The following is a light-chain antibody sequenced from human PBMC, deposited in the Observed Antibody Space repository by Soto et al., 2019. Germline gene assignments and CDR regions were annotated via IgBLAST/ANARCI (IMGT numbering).Light chain of an antibody. V-gene: IGLV1-44*01. Sequence: QSVLTPPPSASGTPGQRVTISCSGSSSNIGTNTVSWYQHLPGTAPKLLIYNNNQRPSGVPDRFSGSKSGTSASLAISGLQSEDEADYYCAAWDDSLSGHFVFGTGTKVTVL. CDR1: SSNIGTNT. CDR2: NNN. CDR3: AAWDDSLSGHFV. J-gene: IGLJ1*01.